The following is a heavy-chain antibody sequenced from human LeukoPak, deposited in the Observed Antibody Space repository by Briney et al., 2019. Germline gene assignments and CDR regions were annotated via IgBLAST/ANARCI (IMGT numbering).Heavy chain of an antibody. Sequence: GGSLRLSCAASGFTFDDYAMHWVRQAPGKGLEWVSGISWNSGSIGHADSVKGRFTISRDNAKNSLYLQMNSLRAEDTALYYCAKDSTYSSGWYEDYYFDYWGQGTLVTVSS. CDR3: AKDSTYSSGWYEDYYFDY. CDR1: GFTFDDYA. J-gene: IGHJ4*02. V-gene: IGHV3-9*01. D-gene: IGHD6-19*01. CDR2: ISWNSGSI.